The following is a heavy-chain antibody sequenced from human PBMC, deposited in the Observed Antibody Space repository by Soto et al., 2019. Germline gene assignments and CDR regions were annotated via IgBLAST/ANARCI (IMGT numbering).Heavy chain of an antibody. J-gene: IGHJ5*02. CDR3: ARYYYDTSAYYLTWFDP. Sequence: PSETLSLTCTVSGGSISSDYWSWIRQPPGKGLEWIGYMSYSGSTNYNPYLKSRVTISVDTSKNQFSLKLTSVTAADTAVYYCARYYYDTSAYYLTWFDPWGQGTLVTVS. V-gene: IGHV4-59*01. CDR1: GGSISSDY. CDR2: MSYSGST. D-gene: IGHD3-22*01.